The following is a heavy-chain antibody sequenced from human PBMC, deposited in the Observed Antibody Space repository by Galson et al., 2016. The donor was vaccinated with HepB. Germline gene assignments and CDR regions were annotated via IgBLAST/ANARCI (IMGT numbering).Heavy chain of an antibody. J-gene: IGHJ4*02. CDR2: IEPDGDTP. CDR1: GFTFRNHQ. CDR3: ARDLSGPDY. V-gene: IGHV3-74*01. Sequence: SLRLSCAVSGFTFRNHQMHWLRQVPGKGLLWVPRIEPDGDTPIYADSVKGRFTISRDNAENMLYLQMNSLRAEDTAIYYCARDLSGPDYWGQGTLVTVSS.